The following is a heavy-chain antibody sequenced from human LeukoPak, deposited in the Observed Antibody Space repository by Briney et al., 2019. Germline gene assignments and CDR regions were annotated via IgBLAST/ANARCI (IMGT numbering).Heavy chain of an antibody. CDR3: AKDLDYYDSSSY. J-gene: IGHJ4*02. Sequence: GGSLRLSRAASGFTFSSYAMSRVRQAPGKGLEWVSAISGSGGSTYYADSVKGRFTISRDNSKNTLYLQMNSLRAEDTAVYYCAKDLDYYDSSSYWGQGTLVTVSS. V-gene: IGHV3-23*01. CDR2: ISGSGGST. CDR1: GFTFSSYA. D-gene: IGHD3-22*01.